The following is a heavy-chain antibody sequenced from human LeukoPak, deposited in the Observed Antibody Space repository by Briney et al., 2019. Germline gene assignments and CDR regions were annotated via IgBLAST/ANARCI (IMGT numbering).Heavy chain of an antibody. J-gene: IGHJ3*02. CDR2: ISGSGGST. D-gene: IGHD3-10*01. Sequence: GGSLRLSCAASGFTFSSYAMSWVRQAPGKGLEWVSAISGSGGSTYYADSVKGRFTISRDNSKNTLYLQMNSLRAEDTAVYYCAKDLYYYGSGSYQDWAFDIWGQGTMVAVSS. V-gene: IGHV3-23*01. CDR1: GFTFSSYA. CDR3: AKDLYYYGSGSYQDWAFDI.